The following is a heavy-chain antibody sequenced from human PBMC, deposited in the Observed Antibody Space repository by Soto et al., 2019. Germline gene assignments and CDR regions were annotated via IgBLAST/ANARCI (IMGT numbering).Heavy chain of an antibody. J-gene: IGHJ4*02. CDR1: GFTVSSNY. CDR2: IYSGGST. CDR3: AGDRKSSSTIDY. Sequence: GGSLRLSCAASGFTVSSNYMSWVRQAPGKGLEWVSVIYSGGSTYYADSVKGRFTISRDNSKNTLYLQMNSLRAEDTAVYYCAGDRKSSSTIDYWGQGTLVTVSS. V-gene: IGHV3-66*01. D-gene: IGHD6-13*01.